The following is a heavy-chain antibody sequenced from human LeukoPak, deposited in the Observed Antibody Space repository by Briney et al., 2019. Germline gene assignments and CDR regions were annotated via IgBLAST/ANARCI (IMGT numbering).Heavy chain of an antibody. J-gene: IGHJ4*02. CDR1: GFTFSSYW. CDR2: IKSEGSST. Sequence: GGSLRLSCAASGFTFSSYWMHWVRQAPGKGLVWVSCIKSEGSSTTYAGSVKGRFTISRDNAKNTLHLQVNSLRAEDTAVYCCARDSSSWYYDYWGQGTLVTVSS. V-gene: IGHV3-74*03. D-gene: IGHD6-13*01. CDR3: ARDSSSWYYDY.